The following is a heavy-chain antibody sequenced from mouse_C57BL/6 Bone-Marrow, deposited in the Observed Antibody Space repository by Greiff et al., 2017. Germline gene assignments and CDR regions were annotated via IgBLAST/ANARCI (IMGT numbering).Heavy chain of an antibody. CDR1: GFTFSDYY. Sequence: EVMLVESGGGLVQPGGSLKLSCAASGFTFSDYYMYWVRQTPEKRLEWVAYISNGGGSTYYPDTVKGRFTISRDNAKNTLYLQMSRLKSEDTAMYYCARQRVDYYGSSYWYFDVWGTGTTVTVSS. J-gene: IGHJ1*03. CDR3: ARQRVDYYGSSYWYFDV. V-gene: IGHV5-12*01. D-gene: IGHD1-1*01. CDR2: ISNGGGST.